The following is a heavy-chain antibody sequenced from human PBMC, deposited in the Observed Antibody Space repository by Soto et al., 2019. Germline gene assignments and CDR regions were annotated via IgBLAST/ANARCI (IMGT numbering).Heavy chain of an antibody. D-gene: IGHD3-9*01. V-gene: IGHV3-23*01. CDR2: ISGSGGST. J-gene: IGHJ4*02. CDR1: GFTFSSYA. Sequence: VQLLESGGGLVQPGGSLRLSCAASGFTFSSYAMSWVRQAPGKGLEWVSAISGSGGSTYYADSVKGRFTISRDNSKNTLYLQMNSLRAEDTAVYYCAKHYDILTGYPPYFDYWGQGTLVTVSS. CDR3: AKHYDILTGYPPYFDY.